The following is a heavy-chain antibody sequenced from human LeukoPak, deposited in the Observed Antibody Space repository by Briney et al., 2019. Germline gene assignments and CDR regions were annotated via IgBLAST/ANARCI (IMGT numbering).Heavy chain of an antibody. D-gene: IGHD1-26*01. CDR3: TTGAPRAYSGSYSNC. J-gene: IGHJ4*02. Sequence: GGSLRLSCAASGFTFSNAWMSWVRQAPGKGLEWVGRIKSKTDGGTTDYAAPVKGRFTISRDDSQNTLYMQMNSLKTEDTAVYYCTTGAPRAYSGSYSNCWGQGTLVTVSS. CDR2: IKSKTDGGTT. CDR1: GFTFSNAW. V-gene: IGHV3-15*01.